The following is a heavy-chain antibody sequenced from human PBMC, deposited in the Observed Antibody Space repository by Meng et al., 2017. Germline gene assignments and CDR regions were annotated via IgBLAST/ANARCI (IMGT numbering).Heavy chain of an antibody. CDR1: GLRFTDAW. V-gene: IGHV3-15*01. Sequence: GQQVEGGGGLVRPGGSLRLSCVASGLRFTDAWMSWVRQAPGKGLEWVGRIKRNRDGGTIDYAARVKGRFTISRDESKNTLYLQMDSLITEDTAVYFCATGAAAADHWGQGTLVTVSS. J-gene: IGHJ4*02. CDR3: ATGAAAADH. D-gene: IGHD6-13*01. CDR2: IKRNRDGGTI.